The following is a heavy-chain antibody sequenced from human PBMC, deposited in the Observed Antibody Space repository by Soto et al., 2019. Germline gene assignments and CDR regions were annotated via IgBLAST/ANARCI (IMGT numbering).Heavy chain of an antibody. CDR3: ARYASPLNWLDP. V-gene: IGHV1-2*02. Sequence: GASVKVSCKASGYTFTGYYIHWVRQAPGQGLEWMGWIDPSSGGTNYALKFQGRVTMTRDTSISTAHMELGSLRSDDTAVYYCARYASPLNWLDPWGQGTLVTVSS. CDR2: IDPSSGGT. CDR1: GYTFTGYY. J-gene: IGHJ5*02. D-gene: IGHD2-2*01.